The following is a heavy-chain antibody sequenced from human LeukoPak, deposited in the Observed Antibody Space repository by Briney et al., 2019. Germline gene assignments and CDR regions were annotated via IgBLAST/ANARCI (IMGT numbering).Heavy chain of an antibody. J-gene: IGHJ4*02. CDR2: INHSGST. D-gene: IGHD3-10*01. CDR3: ARGFIRGSVSYYLPKIFDY. V-gene: IGHV4-34*01. CDR1: GGSFSGYY. Sequence: SETLSLTCAVYGGSFSGYYWSLIRQPPGKGREWIGEINHSGSTNYNPSLKSRVTISVDTSKSQFSLKLRSVTAPDTAVYYCARGFIRGSVSYYLPKIFDYWGQGTLVTVSS.